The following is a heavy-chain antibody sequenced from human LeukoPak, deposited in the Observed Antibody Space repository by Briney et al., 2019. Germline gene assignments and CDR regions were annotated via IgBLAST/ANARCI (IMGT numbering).Heavy chain of an antibody. CDR2: ISVSGSYT. CDR1: GFTFSDYY. V-gene: IGHV3-11*06. CDR3: ARVSEDYSSGWYEEYFQY. D-gene: IGHD6-19*01. Sequence: GGSLRLSCAASGFTFSDYYMSWIRQAPGKGLEWISYISVSGSYTNYADSVKGRFTISRDNSKNTLNLQMTSLRAEDTAVYYCARVSEDYSSGWYEEYFQYWGQGTLVIVSS. J-gene: IGHJ1*01.